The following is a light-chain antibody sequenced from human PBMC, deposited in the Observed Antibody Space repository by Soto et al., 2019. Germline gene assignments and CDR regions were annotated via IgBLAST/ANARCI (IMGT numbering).Light chain of an antibody. CDR2: GAS. V-gene: IGKV3-15*01. J-gene: IGKJ2*01. Sequence: EVVMTQAPATLSVSPGERATLSCRASQSISSNLAWYQQKAGQAPRLLMYGASTRATGVPARFSGSGSVTELTLTISSLQSEDFAIYYCQQYNHWPSYTFGQGTKLEIK. CDR3: QQYNHWPSYT. CDR1: QSISSN.